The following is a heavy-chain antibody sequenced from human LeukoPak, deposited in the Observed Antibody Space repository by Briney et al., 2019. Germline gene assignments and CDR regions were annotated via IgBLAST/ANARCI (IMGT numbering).Heavy chain of an antibody. CDR1: GVTLSSYW. V-gene: IGHV3-74*01. J-gene: IGHJ4*02. D-gene: IGHD2-15*01. Sequence: QPGGSLRLSCAASGVTLSSYWMHWVRQAPGKGLVWVSRINSDGTSTTYADPVKRRFTISRDTAKNSLYLQMNSLRAEDTAVYYCVAARADFDYWGQGTLVTVSS. CDR2: INSDGTST. CDR3: VAARADFDY.